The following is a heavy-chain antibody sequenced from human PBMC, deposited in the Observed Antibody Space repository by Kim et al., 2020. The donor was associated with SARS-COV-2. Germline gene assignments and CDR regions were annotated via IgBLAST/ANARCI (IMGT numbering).Heavy chain of an antibody. Sequence: QKFQGRVTMTRDTSTSTVYMELGSLRSEDTAVYYCARGGWFGELLSWFDPWGQGTLVTVSS. V-gene: IGHV1-46*01. D-gene: IGHD3-10*01. J-gene: IGHJ5*02. CDR3: ARGGWFGELLSWFDP.